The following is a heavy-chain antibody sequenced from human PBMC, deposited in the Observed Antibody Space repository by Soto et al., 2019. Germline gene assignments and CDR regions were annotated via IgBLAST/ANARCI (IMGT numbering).Heavy chain of an antibody. CDR2: ISAYNGNT. CDR3: ARYETTGTSPPGAFDI. D-gene: IGHD1-1*01. V-gene: IGHV1-18*01. CDR1: GYTFTSYG. Sequence: QVQLVQSGAEVKKPGASVKVSCKASGYTFTSYGISWVRQAPGQGLEWMGWISAYNGNTNYAQKLQGRVTMTTDTSTSTAYMELRSLRSHDTAVYYCARYETTGTSPPGAFDIWGQGTMVTVSS. J-gene: IGHJ3*02.